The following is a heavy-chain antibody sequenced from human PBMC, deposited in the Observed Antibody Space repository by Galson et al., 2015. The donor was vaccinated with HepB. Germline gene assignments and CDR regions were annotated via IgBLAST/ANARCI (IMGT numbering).Heavy chain of an antibody. CDR1: GDSISTSNW. Sequence: VSGDSISTSNWWSWVRQPPGRGLEWIGEIFHSGSPKYNPSLKSRVTISVDKAKNQFSLKLNSVTAADTAIYYCAGWDDDSHPGGAFDIWGQGTMVTVSS. CDR2: IFHSGSP. J-gene: IGHJ3*02. CDR3: AGWDDDSHPGGAFDI. V-gene: IGHV4/OR15-8*03. D-gene: IGHD3-22*01.